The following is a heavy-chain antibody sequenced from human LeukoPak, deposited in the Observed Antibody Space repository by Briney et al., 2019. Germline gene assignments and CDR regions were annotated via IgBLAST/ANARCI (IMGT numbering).Heavy chain of an antibody. J-gene: IGHJ3*01. V-gene: IGHV3-7*03. D-gene: IGHD2-15*01. CDR3: VRPPAYCSVLICIDTFNV. CDR1: GFTFSSYW. Sequence: PGGSLRLSCVASGFTFSSYWLSWVRQAPGTGLELVANINQDGSATPYVDSVKGRFTMSRHNAQNSLYLRMNSLRAEDTAMYYCVRPPAYCSVLICIDTFNVWGQGTMVTVSS. CDR2: INQDGSAT.